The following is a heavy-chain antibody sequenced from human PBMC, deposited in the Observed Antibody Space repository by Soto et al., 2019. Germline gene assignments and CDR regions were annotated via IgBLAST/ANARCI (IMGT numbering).Heavy chain of an antibody. V-gene: IGHV1-18*01. CDR1: GYTFTSYG. CDR3: ARDGYDYVWGSYRPGMKIDY. D-gene: IGHD3-16*02. J-gene: IGHJ4*02. Sequence: ASVKVSCKASGYTFTSYGISWVRLAPGQGLEWMGWISAYNGNTNYAQKLQGRVTMTTDTSTSTAYMELRSLRSDDTAVYYCARDGYDYVWGSYRPGMKIDYWGQGTLVTVSS. CDR2: ISAYNGNT.